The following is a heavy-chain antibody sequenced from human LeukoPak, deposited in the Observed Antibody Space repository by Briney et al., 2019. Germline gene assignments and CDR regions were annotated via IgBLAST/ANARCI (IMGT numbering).Heavy chain of an antibody. CDR1: GYSFTSYW. J-gene: IGHJ4*02. CDR3: ASRPFETTVVPWDFY. D-gene: IGHD4-23*01. CDR2: IYPGDSDT. V-gene: IGHV5-51*01. Sequence: HGESLKISCKGSGYSFTSYWIGWVRQMPGKGLEWMGIIYPGDSDTRYSPSFQGQVTISADRSINTAYLQWSSLTASDTATYYCASRPFETTVVPWDFYWGQGTQVTVSS.